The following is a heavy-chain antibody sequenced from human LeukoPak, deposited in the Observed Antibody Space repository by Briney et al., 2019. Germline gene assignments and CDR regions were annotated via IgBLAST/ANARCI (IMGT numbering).Heavy chain of an antibody. D-gene: IGHD3-22*01. CDR3: AKDPGYYDSSGYYGY. CDR2: ISGSGGTT. Sequence: PGGSLRLSCAASGFTFSSYAMSWVRQAPGKGLEWVSTISGSGGTTYYADSVKGRFTISRDNSKNTLYLQMNSLRAEDTAVYYCAKDPGYYDSSGYYGYWGQGTLVTVSS. J-gene: IGHJ4*02. CDR1: GFTFSSYA. V-gene: IGHV3-23*01.